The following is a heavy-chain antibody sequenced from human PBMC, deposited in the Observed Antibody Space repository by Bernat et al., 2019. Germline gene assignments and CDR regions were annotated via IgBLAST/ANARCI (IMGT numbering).Heavy chain of an antibody. CDR1: GFTFSAYW. Sequence: EVQLVESGGGLVQPGGSLRLSCAASGFTFSAYWMSWVRQAPGMGLEWLANIKEDGSEIYYVDSVKGRFTISRDTAENSLHLQMNSLRAEDTAIYYCAREGMMYGIGYGLDVWGQGTTVTVSS. J-gene: IGHJ6*02. V-gene: IGHV3-7*03. CDR3: AREGMMYGIGYGLDV. D-gene: IGHD2-8*01. CDR2: IKEDGSEI.